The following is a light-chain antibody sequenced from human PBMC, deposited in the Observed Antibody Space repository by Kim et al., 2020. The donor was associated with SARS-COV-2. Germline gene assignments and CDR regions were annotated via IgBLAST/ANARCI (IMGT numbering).Light chain of an antibody. CDR1: NIGGQS. J-gene: IGLJ1*01. CDR2: YDR. V-gene: IGLV3-21*01. Sequence: RGQTARSTCGVNNIGGQSVLWYQLTPGQAPVLVMYYDRDRPSGIPERFAGFKSANTATRTISRVEAGDEADYYCQVWDTDPDHYGFGTGTTVTVL. CDR3: QVWDTDPDHYG.